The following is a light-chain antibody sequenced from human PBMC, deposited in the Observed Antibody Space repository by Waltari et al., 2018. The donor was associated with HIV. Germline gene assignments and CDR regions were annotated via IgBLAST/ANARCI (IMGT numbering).Light chain of an antibody. V-gene: IGLV1-40*01. CDR2: GSR. J-gene: IGLJ2*01. Sequence: QSVLTQAPSVSGAPGQRVTISCPGSSSNIGAGYDVNWYQQHPGTAPKLLIFGSRNLPSWVPDRFSASTSGTSASLAITGLQAEDEADYFCQSYDNSLTGSLFGGGTKLTVL. CDR3: QSYDNSLTGSL. CDR1: SSNIGAGYD.